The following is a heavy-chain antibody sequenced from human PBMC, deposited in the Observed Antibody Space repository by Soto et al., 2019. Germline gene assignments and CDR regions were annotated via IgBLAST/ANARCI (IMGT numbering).Heavy chain of an antibody. CDR2: IHHSGVT. J-gene: IGHJ5*02. Sequence: PSETLSLTCAVSGDSITSSYWSWLRQPPGKGLEWIADIHHSGVTNYNPSLKSRVTISLDRSKNQFSLKLSSVTAADTAVYYCARVPDRWGQGTLVTVSS. V-gene: IGHV4-4*02. D-gene: IGHD2-2*01. CDR3: ARVPDR. CDR1: GDSITSSYW.